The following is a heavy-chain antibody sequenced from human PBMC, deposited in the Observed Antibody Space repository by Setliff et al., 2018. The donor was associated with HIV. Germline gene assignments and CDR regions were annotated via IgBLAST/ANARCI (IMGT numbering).Heavy chain of an antibody. Sequence: PSETLSLTCAVSGDSIGSSSWWSWVRQAPGKGLEWIGEIYHGGTTKYNPSLKSRVTMSVDRPNNHFSLRLTSVTAADMAVYFCARTNRWELLSPYFDAWGQGTLVTVSS. J-gene: IGHJ4*02. D-gene: IGHD1-7*01. CDR2: IYHGGTT. CDR3: ARTNRWELLSPYFDA. V-gene: IGHV4-4*02. CDR1: GDSIGSSSW.